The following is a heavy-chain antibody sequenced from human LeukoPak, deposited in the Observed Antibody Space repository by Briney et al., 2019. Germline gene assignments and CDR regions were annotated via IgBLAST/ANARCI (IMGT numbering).Heavy chain of an antibody. D-gene: IGHD5-24*01. V-gene: IGHV3-21*01. Sequence: GGSLRLSCAASGFTFSSYWMNWVRQTPGKGLEWVSSISSSSSYIYYADSVKGRFTISRDNAKNSLYLQMNSLRAEDTAVYYCARDHKGNGYSLDYWGQGTLVTVSS. J-gene: IGHJ4*02. CDR2: ISSSSSYI. CDR3: ARDHKGNGYSLDY. CDR1: GFTFSSYW.